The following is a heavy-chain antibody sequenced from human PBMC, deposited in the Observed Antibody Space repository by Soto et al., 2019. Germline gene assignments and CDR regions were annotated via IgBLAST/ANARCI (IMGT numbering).Heavy chain of an antibody. V-gene: IGHV1-2*04. CDR1: GYTFTGYY. Sequence: ASVKVSCKASGYTFTGYYMHWVRQAPGQGLEWMGWINPNSGGTNYAQKFQGWVTMTRDTSISTAYMELSRLRSDDTAVYYCARDPTGTTAWFDPWGQGTLVTVS. CDR2: INPNSGGT. D-gene: IGHD1-1*01. CDR3: ARDPTGTTAWFDP. J-gene: IGHJ5*02.